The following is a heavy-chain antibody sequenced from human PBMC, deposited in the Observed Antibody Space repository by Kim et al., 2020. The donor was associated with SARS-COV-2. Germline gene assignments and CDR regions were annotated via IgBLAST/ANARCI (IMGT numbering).Heavy chain of an antibody. J-gene: IGHJ4*02. V-gene: IGHV4-61*07. CDR3: ARQSSAIGDFDY. Sequence: TYNPSLKSRVTISVDTSKNQFSLKLSSVTAADTAVYYCARQSSAIGDFDYWGQGTLVTVSS. D-gene: IGHD2-2*01.